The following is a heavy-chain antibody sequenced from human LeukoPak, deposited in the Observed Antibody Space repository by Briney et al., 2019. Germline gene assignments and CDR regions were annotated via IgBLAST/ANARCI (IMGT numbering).Heavy chain of an antibody. CDR3: ARRRFVRGPDVVNPFGY. J-gene: IGHJ4*02. V-gene: IGHV4-38-2*02. CDR1: GYSISSGYY. CDR2: IYHSGRT. Sequence: SETLSLTCTVSGYSISSGYYWGWIRQPPGKGLEWIGSIYHSGRTFYNPSLKSRVTISVDTSKNQFSLKLSSVTAADTAVYYCARRRFVRGPDVVNPFGYWGQGTLVTVSS. D-gene: IGHD2-8*01.